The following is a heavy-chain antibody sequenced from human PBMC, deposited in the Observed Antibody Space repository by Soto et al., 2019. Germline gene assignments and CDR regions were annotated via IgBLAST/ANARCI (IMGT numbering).Heavy chain of an antibody. V-gene: IGHV3-30-3*01. Sequence: QVQLVESGGGVVQPGRSLRLSCAASGFTFSSYSIHWVRQAPGKGLEWVAVISFDGSYEYYADSVKGRFTISRDNSKYTLYLQMNSLRAEDAAVDYCARGAGITVASTSFDYWGQGTLVTVSS. CDR1: GFTFSSYS. D-gene: IGHD6-19*01. CDR3: ARGAGITVASTSFDY. J-gene: IGHJ4*02. CDR2: ISFDGSYE.